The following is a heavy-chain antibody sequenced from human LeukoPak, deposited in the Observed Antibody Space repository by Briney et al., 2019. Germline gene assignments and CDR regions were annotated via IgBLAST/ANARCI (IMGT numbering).Heavy chain of an antibody. CDR2: ISYDGSNK. Sequence: GGSLRLSCAASGFTFSSYGMHWVRQAPGKGLEWVAVISYDGSNKYYADSVKGRFTISRDNSKNTLYLQMNSLRAEDTAVYYCAKDRSRVVGASFDAFDIWGQGTMVTVSS. CDR1: GFTFSSYG. D-gene: IGHD2-15*01. J-gene: IGHJ3*02. V-gene: IGHV3-30*18. CDR3: AKDRSRVVGASFDAFDI.